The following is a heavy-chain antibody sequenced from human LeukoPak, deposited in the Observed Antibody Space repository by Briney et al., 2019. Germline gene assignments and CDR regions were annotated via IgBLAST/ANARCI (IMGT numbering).Heavy chain of an antibody. Sequence: SETLSLTCTVSGGPISSGSDYWSWLRQPPGKGLEWIGYIYYSGFTIYNPSLKSRVTISVDTSNNQFSLKLTSVTAADTAVYYCAREADSFDTGDSVGFNNWFDPWGQGTLVTVSS. V-gene: IGHV4-61*01. D-gene: IGHD2-21*01. CDR3: AREADSFDTGDSVGFNNWFDP. J-gene: IGHJ5*02. CDR1: GGPISSGSDY. CDR2: IYYSGFT.